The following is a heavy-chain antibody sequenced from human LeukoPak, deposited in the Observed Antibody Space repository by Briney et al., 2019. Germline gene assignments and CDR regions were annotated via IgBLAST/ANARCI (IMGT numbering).Heavy chain of an antibody. CDR2: ISGSGGRT. CDR3: AKGDSYGRYYFDY. V-gene: IGHV3-23*01. CDR1: GFTFSSSA. Sequence: GGSLRLSCAASGFTFSSSAMSWVRQAPGKGLEWVSAISGSGGRTYYADSAKGRFTISRDNSKNTLHLQMNSLRAEDRAVYYCAKGDSYGRYYFDYWGQGTLVTVSS. J-gene: IGHJ4*02. D-gene: IGHD5-18*01.